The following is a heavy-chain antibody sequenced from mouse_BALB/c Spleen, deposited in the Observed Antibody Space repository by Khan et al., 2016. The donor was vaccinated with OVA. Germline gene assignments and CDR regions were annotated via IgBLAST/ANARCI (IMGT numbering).Heavy chain of an antibody. CDR3: TRHRGSYGSNRYFDY. CDR1: GFSFSSYS. Sequence: EVELVESGGDLVRPGGSLKLSCAASGFSFSSYSMPWVRQTPEKRLEWVATISSGGSYTYSPDSVKGRFTISRDNAKNTLYLQMSSLKSEDTALYYGTRHRGSYGSNRYFDYWGKGTTLTVSS. V-gene: IGHV5-6-4*01. J-gene: IGHJ2*01. CDR2: ISSGGSYT. D-gene: IGHD1-1*01.